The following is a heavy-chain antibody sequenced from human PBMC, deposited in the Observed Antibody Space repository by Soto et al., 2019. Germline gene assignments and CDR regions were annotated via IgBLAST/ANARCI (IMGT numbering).Heavy chain of an antibody. J-gene: IGHJ4*02. Sequence: DVQLVESGGGLIQPGESLRLSCAASGFSVSDSYMSWVRQAPGKGLEWVSIVYAGGETYYADSLKGRFTISRDSSNNILYLQMNNLRAEDTDVYYCARDSISYGTGVNDYWCQGTLVTVSS. D-gene: IGHD5-18*01. CDR3: ARDSISYGTGVNDY. V-gene: IGHV3-53*01. CDR1: GFSVSDSY. CDR2: VYAGGET.